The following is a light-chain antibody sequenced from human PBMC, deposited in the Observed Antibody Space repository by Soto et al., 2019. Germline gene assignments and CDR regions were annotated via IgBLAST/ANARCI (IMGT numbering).Light chain of an antibody. CDR1: QSVGSSY. CDR3: QQYASLPQT. Sequence: EIVLTQSPGTLSLSPGETATLSCRASQSVGSSYLAWYQQIPGQAPRLLIHGASTRATGIPDRFSGSGSGTDFTLTISRLEPEDFAVYFCQQYASLPQTFGQGTKVEI. V-gene: IGKV3-20*01. J-gene: IGKJ1*01. CDR2: GAS.